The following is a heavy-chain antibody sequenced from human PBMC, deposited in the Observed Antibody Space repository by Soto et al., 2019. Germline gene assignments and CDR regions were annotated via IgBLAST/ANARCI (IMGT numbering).Heavy chain of an antibody. V-gene: IGHV1-69*01. CDR2: IVPIDGST. J-gene: IGHJ4*02. CDR1: GGTISSFG. CDR3: ARSFTKSRRGGVAFDY. Sequence: QVQLVQSGAEVKKPGSSVKVSCTTSGGTISSFGMNWVRQAPGQGLEWMGGIVPIDGSTKYAEKFQGRVTITADASTRTVYMDLSSLRSEDTAVYYCARSFTKSRRGGVAFDYWGQGTLLTVSP. D-gene: IGHD3-3*01.